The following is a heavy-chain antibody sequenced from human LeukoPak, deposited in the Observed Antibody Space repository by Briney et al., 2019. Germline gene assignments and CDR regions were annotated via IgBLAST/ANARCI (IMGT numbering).Heavy chain of an antibody. CDR2: IYRGGST. J-gene: IGHJ4*02. D-gene: IGHD6-6*01. V-gene: IGHV4-34*01. CDR1: GGSFSGYY. Sequence: SETLSLTCAVYGGSFSGYYWSWIRQPPGKGLEWMGEIYRGGSTNYNPCLKSRVTISVDTSKNQFSLKLSSVTAADTAVYYCARGGRTSIAARPSSAGDYWGQGTLVTVSS. CDR3: ARGGRTSIAARPSSAGDY.